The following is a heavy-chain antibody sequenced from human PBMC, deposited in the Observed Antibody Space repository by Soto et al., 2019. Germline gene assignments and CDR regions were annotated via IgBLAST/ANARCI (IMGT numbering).Heavy chain of an antibody. V-gene: IGHV1-8*01. J-gene: IGHJ6*02. CDR2: MNPNSGNT. Sequence: GASVKVSCKASGYTFTSYDINWVRQATGQGLEWMGWMNPNSGNTGYAQKFQGRVTMTRNTSISTAYMELSSLRSEDTAVYYCAVVPADPNYYYYYGMDVWGQGTTVTVSS. CDR1: GYTFTSYD. CDR3: AVVPADPNYYYYYGMDV. D-gene: IGHD2-2*01.